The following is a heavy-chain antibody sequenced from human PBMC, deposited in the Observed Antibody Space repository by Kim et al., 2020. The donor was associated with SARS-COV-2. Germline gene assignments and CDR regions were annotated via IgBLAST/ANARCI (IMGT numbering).Heavy chain of an antibody. Sequence: SSPSLKSRVIMSLDTSRSQFSLRLGSVTAAYTAMYYCARDPDYYYYGMDVWGQGTTVTVSS. V-gene: IGHV4-4*07. J-gene: IGHJ6*02. CDR3: ARDPDYYYYGMDV.